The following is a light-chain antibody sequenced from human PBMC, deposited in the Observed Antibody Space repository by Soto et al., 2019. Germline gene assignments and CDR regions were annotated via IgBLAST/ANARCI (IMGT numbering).Light chain of an antibody. CDR2: WAS. CDR1: QRVLYASNYKNC. J-gene: IGKJ3*01. V-gene: IGKV4-1*01. Sequence: DIVMTQSPDSLSVSLGARATISCKSSQRVLYASNYKNCLAWYQQKPGQPPKLLIYWASTRESGVPDRFSGSGSGTEFTLTISSLQAEDVAVYYCQQYYSSPFTFGPGTKVEI. CDR3: QQYYSSPFT.